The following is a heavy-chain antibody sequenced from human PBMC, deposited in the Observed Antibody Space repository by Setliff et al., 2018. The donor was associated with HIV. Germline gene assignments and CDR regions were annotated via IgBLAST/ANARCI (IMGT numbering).Heavy chain of an antibody. CDR1: GHTFSNYD. Sequence: ASVKVSCKASGHTFSNYDVSWVRRATGQGLEWMGWMNPNSGDTGYAQKFQGRVIMTRDTSISTAYMELSSLTSADTAVYYCAGGKGVRGVIITGGLDVWGKGTTVTVS. V-gene: IGHV1-8*01. J-gene: IGHJ6*03. D-gene: IGHD3-10*01. CDR2: MNPNSGDT. CDR3: AGGKGVRGVIITGGLDV.